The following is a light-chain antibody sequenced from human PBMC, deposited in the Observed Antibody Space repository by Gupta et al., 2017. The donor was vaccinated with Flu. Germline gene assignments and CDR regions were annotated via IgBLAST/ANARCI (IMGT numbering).Light chain of an antibody. V-gene: IGKV3-20*01. CDR2: ATS. Sequence: EIVLPQSPGTLSLSPGERATLSCRASQSVSTSYLAWYQQKPGLAPRLLMYATSTRATDIPDRFSGSGSGTDFTLSISRLEREDFAVYYCQQYGSSSYSFGQGTKLEI. J-gene: IGKJ2*03. CDR3: QQYGSSSYS. CDR1: QSVSTSY.